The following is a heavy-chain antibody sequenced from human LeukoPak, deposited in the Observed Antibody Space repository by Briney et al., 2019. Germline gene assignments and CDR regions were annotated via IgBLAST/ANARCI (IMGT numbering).Heavy chain of an antibody. CDR2: FDPEDGET. J-gene: IGHJ6*03. CDR1: GYTLTELS. Sequence: ASVKVSCKVSGYTLTELSMHWVRQAPGKGLEWMGGFDPEDGETIYAQKFQGRVTMTEDTSTDTAYMELSSLRSEDTAVYYCATKTAMAAAGTYYYYYYMDVWGKGTTVTVSS. D-gene: IGHD6-13*01. V-gene: IGHV1-24*01. CDR3: ATKTAMAAAGTYYYYYYMDV.